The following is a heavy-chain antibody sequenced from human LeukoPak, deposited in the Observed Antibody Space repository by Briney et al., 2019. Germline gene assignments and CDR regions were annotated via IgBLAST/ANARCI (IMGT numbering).Heavy chain of an antibody. CDR3: ATLIRITIFGFDY. Sequence: PSETLSLTCTVSGGSISSSSYYWGWIRQPPGTGLEWIGSIYYSGSTYYNPSLKSRVTISVDTSKNQFSLKLSSVTAADTAVYYCATLIRITIFGFDYWGQGTLVTVSS. J-gene: IGHJ4*02. V-gene: IGHV4-39*01. CDR2: IYYSGST. CDR1: GGSISSSSYY. D-gene: IGHD3-3*01.